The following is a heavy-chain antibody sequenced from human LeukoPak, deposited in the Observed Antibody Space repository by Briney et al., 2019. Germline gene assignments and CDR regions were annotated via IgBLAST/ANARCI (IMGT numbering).Heavy chain of an antibody. V-gene: IGHV3-7*01. CDR2: IKQDGSEK. D-gene: IGHD1-26*01. CDR1: GFTFSSYW. CDR3: ARESSGSCLDR. J-gene: IGHJ5*02. Sequence: PGGSLRLSCAASGFTFSSYWMSWVRQAPGKGLEWVANIKQDGSEKYYVDSVKGRFTTFRDNAKNALYLLMNSLRDDDTAVYYCARESSGSCLDRWGQGTLVTVSS.